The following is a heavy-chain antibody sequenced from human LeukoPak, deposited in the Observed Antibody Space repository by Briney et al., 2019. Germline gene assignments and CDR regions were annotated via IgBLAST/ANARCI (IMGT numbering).Heavy chain of an antibody. V-gene: IGHV1-18*01. CDR2: ISAYNGNT. J-gene: IGHJ4*02. Sequence: ASVKVSCKASGYTFTSYGISWVRQAPGQGLEWMGWISAYNGNTNYAQKLQGRVTMTTDTSTSTAYMELRSLRSDDTAVHYCAREPSTDSGSYPQLNDYWGQGTLVTVSS. CDR3: AREPSTDSGSYPQLNDY. CDR1: GYTFTSYG. D-gene: IGHD1-26*01.